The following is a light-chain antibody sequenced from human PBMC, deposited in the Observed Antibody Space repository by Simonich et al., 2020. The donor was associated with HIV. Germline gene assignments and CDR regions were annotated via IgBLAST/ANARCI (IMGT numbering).Light chain of an antibody. CDR3: QQYYTLPPYT. J-gene: IGKJ2*01. CDR2: GAS. CDR1: QRVSSY. Sequence: EIVLTQSPATLSLSPGERATLTCRASQRVSSYLAWYQQKPGQAPRPLIYGASTRATGIPVRFSGSGSGTEFTLTLSSLQAEDVAVYYCQQYYTLPPYTFGQGTKLEIK. V-gene: IGKV3-15*01.